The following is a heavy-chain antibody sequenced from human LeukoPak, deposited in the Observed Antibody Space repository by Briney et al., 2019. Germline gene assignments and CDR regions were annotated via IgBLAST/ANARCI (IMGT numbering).Heavy chain of an antibody. CDR1: GGSISSYY. CDR2: VYYSGTT. CDR3: ARVGVDYSCNIIKYYFDY. D-gene: IGHD4-23*01. Sequence: PSETLSLTCTVSGGSISSYYWSWIRQPPGKGLEWIGYVYYSGTTNYNPSLKSRVIISVDTSKNQFSLKLSPVIAADTAVYYCARVGVDYSCNIIKYYFDYWGQGTLVTVSS. J-gene: IGHJ4*02. V-gene: IGHV4-59*01.